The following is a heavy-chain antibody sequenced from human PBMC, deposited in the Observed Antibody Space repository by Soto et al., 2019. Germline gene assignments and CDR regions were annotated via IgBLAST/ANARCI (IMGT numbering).Heavy chain of an antibody. J-gene: IGHJ4*02. CDR3: ARARYYYDSSGCFS. D-gene: IGHD3-22*01. CDR2: INPNSGGT. CDR1: GYTFTGYY. Sequence: ATVKVSCKASGYTFTGYYMHWVRQAPGQGLEWMGWINPNSGGTNYAQKFQGRVTMTRDTSISTAYMELSRLRSDDTAVYYCARARYYYDSSGCFSWGQGTLVTVSS. V-gene: IGHV1-2*02.